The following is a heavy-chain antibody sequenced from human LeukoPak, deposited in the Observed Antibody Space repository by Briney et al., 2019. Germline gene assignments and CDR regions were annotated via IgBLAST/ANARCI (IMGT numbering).Heavy chain of an antibody. CDR2: IKQDGSEK. V-gene: IGHV3-7*03. CDR1: GFTFSSYW. J-gene: IGHJ4*02. Sequence: GGSLRLSCAASGFTFSSYWMSWARQAPGKGLEWVANIKQDGSEKYYVDSVKGRFTISRDNAKNSLFLQMNSLRAEDTAVYYCARDNRGFSCLDYWGQGTLVTVSS. D-gene: IGHD2-2*01. CDR3: ARDNRGFSCLDY.